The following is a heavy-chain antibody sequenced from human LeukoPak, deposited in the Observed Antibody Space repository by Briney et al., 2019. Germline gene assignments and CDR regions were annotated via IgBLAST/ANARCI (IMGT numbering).Heavy chain of an antibody. Sequence: PVGSLRLSCEVSGFTFSRYYMYWVREFPGKGLMSVSRLNGYVDYTDYEDSVKGRFTISRDNAKNTLFLQMNSLRAEDTAVYYCVRGSNDWSGMDVWGQGTTVTVSS. D-gene: IGHD6-19*01. V-gene: IGHV3-74*01. CDR3: VRGSNDWSGMDV. CDR1: GFTFSRYY. CDR2: LNGYVDYT. J-gene: IGHJ6*02.